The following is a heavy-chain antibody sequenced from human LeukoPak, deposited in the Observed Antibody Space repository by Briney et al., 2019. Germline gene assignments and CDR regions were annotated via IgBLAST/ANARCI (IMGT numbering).Heavy chain of an antibody. D-gene: IGHD4-23*01. V-gene: IGHV3-30*02. J-gene: IGHJ4*02. Sequence: GGSLRLSCAASGFTFSSYGMHWVRQATGKGLEWVAYISYEGSNKKEADSVKGRFTISRDNSKNTLYLQTNSLRAEDTAVYYCAKPLLGYGGNSCFDYWGQGTLVSVSS. CDR3: AKPLLGYGGNSCFDY. CDR2: ISYEGSNK. CDR1: GFTFSSYG.